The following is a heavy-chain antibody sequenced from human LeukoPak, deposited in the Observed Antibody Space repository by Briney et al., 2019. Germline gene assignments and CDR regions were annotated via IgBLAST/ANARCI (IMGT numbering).Heavy chain of an antibody. D-gene: IGHD2-15*01. CDR2: ISGSGGST. CDR1: GFTFSSYA. J-gene: IGHJ3*02. CDR3: AKAAFVVVVAATAGNAFDI. V-gene: IGHV3-23*01. Sequence: GGSLRLSCAASGFTFSSYAMSWVRQAPGKGLEWVSAISGSGGSTYYADSVKGRFTISRDNSKNTLYLQMNSLRAEDTAVYYCAKAAFVVVVAATAGNAFDIWGQGTMVTVSS.